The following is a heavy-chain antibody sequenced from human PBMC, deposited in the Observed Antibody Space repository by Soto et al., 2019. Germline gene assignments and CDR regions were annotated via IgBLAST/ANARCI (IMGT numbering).Heavy chain of an antibody. V-gene: IGHV4-59*01. D-gene: IGHD3-22*01. CDR1: GSSISSSY. Sequence: PXETLSLTCTVAGSSISSSYWSWIRQPPGKGLEWIGYIYHSGSTNYNPSLTSRVTISVDTSKNQFSLKLSSVTAADTAVYYCARGYYDSRGSSNTFDIWGQGTMVTVSS. J-gene: IGHJ3*02. CDR3: ARGYYDSRGSSNTFDI. CDR2: IYHSGST.